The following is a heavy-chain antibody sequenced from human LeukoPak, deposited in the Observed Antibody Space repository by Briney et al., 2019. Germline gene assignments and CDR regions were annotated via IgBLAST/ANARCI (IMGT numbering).Heavy chain of an antibody. CDR2: IYSGGST. CDR1: GFTVSSNY. Sequence: GGSLRLSCAASGFTVSSNYMSWVRQAPGKGLEWVSVIYSGGSTYYADSVKGRFTISRDNAKNSLYLQMNSLRAEDTAVYYCARVGWPPARNYFDYWGQGTRVTVSS. J-gene: IGHJ4*02. V-gene: IGHV3-53*01. D-gene: IGHD2-15*01. CDR3: ARVGWPPARNYFDY.